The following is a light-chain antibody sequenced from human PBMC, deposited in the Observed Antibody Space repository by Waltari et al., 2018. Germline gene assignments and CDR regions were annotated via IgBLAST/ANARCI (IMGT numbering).Light chain of an antibody. CDR1: QSVGSY. CDR3: QQRSNWTPHT. V-gene: IGKV3-11*01. CDR2: DAS. Sequence: EIVLTQSPATLSLSPGDTATLSCRASQSVGSYLAWYQHRPGQPPRLLIYDASNQATGVPARFRGSGSGTDFTLTISSLEAEDFAVYYCQQRSNWTPHTFGQGARLEIK. J-gene: IGKJ2*01.